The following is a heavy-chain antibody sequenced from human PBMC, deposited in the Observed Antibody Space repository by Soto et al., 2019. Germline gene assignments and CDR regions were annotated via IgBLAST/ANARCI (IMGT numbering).Heavy chain of an antibody. CDR2: ISSSSSYI. J-gene: IGHJ5*02. V-gene: IGHV3-21*01. CDR1: GFTFSSYS. CDR3: ARSSGTRGWFDP. D-gene: IGHD1-1*01. Sequence: EVQLVESGGGLVKPGGSLRLSCAASGFTFSSYSMNWVRQAPGKGLEWVSSISSSSSYIYYADSVKGRFTISRDNAKNSLYLQMNSLRAEVTAVYYCARSSGTRGWFDPWGQGTLVTVSS.